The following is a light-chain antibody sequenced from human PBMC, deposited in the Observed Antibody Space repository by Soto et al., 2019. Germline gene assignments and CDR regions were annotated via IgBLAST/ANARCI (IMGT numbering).Light chain of an antibody. CDR1: QSVSSPY. V-gene: IGKV3-20*01. J-gene: IGKJ3*01. CDR2: GAS. Sequence: EVVLTQSPVTLSLSPGERATLSCRASQSVSSPYLAWYQQKPGQPPRLLIYGASSRATDIPDRFSGSGSGTEFTLTIARLAPEDFAMYYCQQYGSSPVTFGPGTKVDI. CDR3: QQYGSSPVT.